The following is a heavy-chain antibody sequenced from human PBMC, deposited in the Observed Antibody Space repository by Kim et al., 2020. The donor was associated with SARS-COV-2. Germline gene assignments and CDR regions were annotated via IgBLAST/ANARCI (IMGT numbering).Heavy chain of an antibody. V-gene: IGHV1-2*02. D-gene: IGHD3-22*01. CDR2: INPNSGGT. Sequence: ASVKVSCKASGYTFTGYYMHWVRQAPGQGLEWMGWINPNSGGTNYAQKFQGRVTMTRDTSISTAYMELSRLRSDDTAVYYCARRASITMIVGVYNWFDAWGQGTLVTVSS. CDR3: ARRASITMIVGVYNWFDA. J-gene: IGHJ5*01. CDR1: GYTFTGYY.